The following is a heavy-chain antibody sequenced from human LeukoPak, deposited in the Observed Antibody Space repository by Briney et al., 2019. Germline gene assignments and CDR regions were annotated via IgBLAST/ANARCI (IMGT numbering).Heavy chain of an antibody. V-gene: IGHV4-39*07. D-gene: IGHD3-9*01. CDR2: INYSGLT. CDR3: ARTHFDSLGWFDP. CDR1: GNSISTSKSY. J-gene: IGHJ5*02. Sequence: PSETLSLTCTVSGNSISTSKSYWGWIRQPPGKGLEWIGNINYSGLTYYNPSVKSRVTLSVDVSKNRFSLHLTSVTAADTALYFCARTHFDSLGWFDPWGQGIQVIVSS.